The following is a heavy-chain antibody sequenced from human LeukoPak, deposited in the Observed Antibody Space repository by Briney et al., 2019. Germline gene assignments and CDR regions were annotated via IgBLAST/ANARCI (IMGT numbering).Heavy chain of an antibody. J-gene: IGHJ6*02. CDR1: GFSVSSNY. D-gene: IGHD2-15*01. Sequence: GGSLRLSCAASGFSVSSNYMNWVRQAPGKGLEGVSVIYSGGNTYYAGSVKGRFTISRDNSKNTLYLQVNSLRAEDTAVYYCARTPMFYFYGMDVWGRGTTVTVSS. CDR3: ARTPMFYFYGMDV. CDR2: IYSGGNT. V-gene: IGHV3-66*01.